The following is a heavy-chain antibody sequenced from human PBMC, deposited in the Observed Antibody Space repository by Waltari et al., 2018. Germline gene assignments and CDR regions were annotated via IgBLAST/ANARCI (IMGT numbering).Heavy chain of an antibody. J-gene: IGHJ4*02. CDR2: ISNSGSP. CDR1: DYSINSGYF. Sequence: QVQLQESGPGLVRPSETLSLSCAVSDYSINSGYFWVWIRQPPGKGLEWIGTISNSGSPYSHPSFKSRVIMSVDTSKNQFSLKMTSVTAADTALYYCARQGTSSSFYFDFWGRGTLVIVSS. V-gene: IGHV4-38-2*01. CDR3: ARQGTSSSFYFDF. D-gene: IGHD6-6*01.